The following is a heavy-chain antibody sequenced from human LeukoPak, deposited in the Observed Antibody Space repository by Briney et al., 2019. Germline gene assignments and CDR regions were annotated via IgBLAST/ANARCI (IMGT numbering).Heavy chain of an antibody. J-gene: IGHJ4*02. CDR2: ISGSGGST. CDR1: GFTFSSNY. CDR3: AKDIVTIFGVVIDTLDY. V-gene: IGHV3-23*01. Sequence: GGSLRLSCAASGFTFSSNYMSWVRQAPGKGLEWVSAISGSGGSTYYADSVKGRFTISRDNSKNTLYLQMNSLRAEDTAVYYCAKDIVTIFGVVIDTLDYWGQGTLVTVSS. D-gene: IGHD3-3*01.